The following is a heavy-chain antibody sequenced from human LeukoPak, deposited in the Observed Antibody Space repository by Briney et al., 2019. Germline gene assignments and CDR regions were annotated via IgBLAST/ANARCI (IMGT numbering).Heavy chain of an antibody. CDR3: ARCPVGNYGDYLADY. CDR2: INHSGST. CDR1: GGSFSGYY. D-gene: IGHD4-17*01. J-gene: IGHJ4*02. Sequence: SETLSLTCAVYGGSFSGYYWSWIRQPPGKALEWIGEINHSGSTNYNPSLKSRVPISVDTSKNQCSLRVSAVTAADAAVYDCARCPVGNYGDYLADYWGQGTLVTVSS. V-gene: IGHV4-34*01.